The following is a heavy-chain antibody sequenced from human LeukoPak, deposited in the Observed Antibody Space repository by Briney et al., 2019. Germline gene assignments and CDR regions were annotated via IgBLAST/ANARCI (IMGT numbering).Heavy chain of an antibody. D-gene: IGHD3-22*01. J-gene: IGHJ4*02. CDR1: GYSFTSYL. CDR2: IYPGDSDT. Sequence: GESLKISCRGSGYSFTSYLIGWVREMPGKGLEWMGIIYPGDSDTRYSPSFQGQVTISADKSISTAYLQWSSLKASDTAMYFCAKSRSGYHFDYWGQGTLVTVSS. V-gene: IGHV5-51*01. CDR3: AKSRSGYHFDY.